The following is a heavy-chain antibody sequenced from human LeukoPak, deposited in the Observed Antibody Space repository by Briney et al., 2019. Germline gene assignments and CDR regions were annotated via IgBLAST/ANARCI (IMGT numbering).Heavy chain of an antibody. CDR1: GFTFSSYS. CDR2: ISSSSTT. J-gene: IGHJ4*02. Sequence: GGSLRLSCAASGFTFSSYSINWVRQAPGKGLEWVSFISSSSTTYYADSVKGRFTTSRDNSRNTLYLQMNSLGAEDTAVYYCAKALPLAAAGNWGQGTLVTVSS. V-gene: IGHV3-48*01. CDR3: AKALPLAAAGN. D-gene: IGHD6-13*01.